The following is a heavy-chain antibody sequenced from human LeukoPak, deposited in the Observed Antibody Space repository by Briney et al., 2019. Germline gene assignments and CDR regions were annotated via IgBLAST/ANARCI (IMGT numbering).Heavy chain of an antibody. J-gene: IGHJ4*02. Sequence: GGSLRLSCAASGFTFSSYAMSWVRQAPGNGQEWVSGISAGSGSTYYADSVKGRFTISRDNSKNTLYLQMSSLRAEDTAIYYCAIHESSIPYWGQGTPVTVSS. CDR1: GFTFSSYA. V-gene: IGHV3-23*01. CDR3: AIHESSIPY. D-gene: IGHD1-26*01. CDR2: ISAGSGST.